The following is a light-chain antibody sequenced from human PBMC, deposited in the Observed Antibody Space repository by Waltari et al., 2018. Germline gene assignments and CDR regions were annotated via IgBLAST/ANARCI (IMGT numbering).Light chain of an antibody. CDR1: SSNIGSNY. V-gene: IGLV1-44*01. Sequence: QSVTISCSGGSSNIGSNYVYWYQQLPGTAPKLLIYSNYRRPSGVPERFSGSKSGISASLAISGLQSEDEADYYCATWDDKLNGVLFGGGTKLTVL. CDR2: SNY. CDR3: ATWDDKLNGVL. J-gene: IGLJ3*02.